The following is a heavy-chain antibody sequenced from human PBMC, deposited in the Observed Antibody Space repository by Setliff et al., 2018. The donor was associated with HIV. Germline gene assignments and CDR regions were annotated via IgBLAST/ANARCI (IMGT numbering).Heavy chain of an antibody. CDR1: GGSMSSYY. V-gene: IGHV4-59*01. Sequence: SETLSLTCTVSGGSMSSYYWSWIRQPPGKGLEWTGSIYYTGSTDYNPSLMSRVTISLDTPKNQFSLKLNSVIAADTAVYYCARNRVPSSLWGQGTLVTVSS. D-gene: IGHD3-10*01. J-gene: IGHJ4*02. CDR3: ARNRVPSSL. CDR2: IYYTGST.